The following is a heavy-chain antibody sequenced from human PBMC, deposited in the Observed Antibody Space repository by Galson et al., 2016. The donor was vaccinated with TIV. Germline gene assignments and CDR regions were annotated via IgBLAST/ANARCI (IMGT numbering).Heavy chain of an antibody. V-gene: IGHV3-23*01. CDR2: ISGGGGST. J-gene: IGHJ4*02. CDR1: GITFSSYA. CDR3: AKMDSSGLSYARRFDY. Sequence: SLRLSCAASGITFSSYAMSWVRQAPGKGLEWVSAISGGGGSTYYADSVEGRFTISRDNSKSTLYLQLDSLRVEDTAVYYCAKMDSSGLSYARRFDYWGQGTLVTVS. D-gene: IGHD3-22*01.